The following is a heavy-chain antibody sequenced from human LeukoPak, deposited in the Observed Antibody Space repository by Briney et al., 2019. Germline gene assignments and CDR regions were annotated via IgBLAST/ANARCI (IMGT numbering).Heavy chain of an antibody. V-gene: IGHV3-20*04. CDR3: ARGRSTFDY. J-gene: IGHJ4*02. D-gene: IGHD2-2*01. CDR1: GFTFDDYG. Sequence: GGSLRLSCAVSGFTFDDYGMSWARQAPGKGLEWVSGINWNGGSIGYADSVKGRFTISRDNVKNSLYLQMNSLRAEDTALYYCARGRSTFDYWGQGTLVTVSS. CDR2: INWNGGSI.